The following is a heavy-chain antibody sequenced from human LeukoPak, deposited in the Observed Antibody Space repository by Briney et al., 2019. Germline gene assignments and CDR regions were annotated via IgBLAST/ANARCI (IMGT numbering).Heavy chain of an antibody. D-gene: IGHD2-2*01. CDR2: IYTSGST. Sequence: PSETLSLTCAVYGGSFSGYYWSWIRQPAGKGLEWIGRIYTSGSTNYNPSLKGRVTMSVDTSKNQFSLKLSSVTAADTAVYYCASGVVVPAAPGEYYYYYMDVWGKGTTVTVSS. V-gene: IGHV4-59*10. CDR1: GGSFSGYY. CDR3: ASGVVVPAAPGEYYYYYMDV. J-gene: IGHJ6*03.